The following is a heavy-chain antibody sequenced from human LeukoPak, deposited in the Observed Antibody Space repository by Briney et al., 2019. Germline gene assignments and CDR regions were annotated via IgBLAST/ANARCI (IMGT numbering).Heavy chain of an antibody. CDR3: ARERSYDSSGYYYKSYYFAY. Sequence: GGSLRLSCAASGFTFSSYAMSWVRQAPGKGLEWVSAISGSGGSTYYADSVKGRFTISRDNSKNSLYLQMNSLRADDTALYYCARERSYDSSGYYYKSYYFAYWGQGTLVTVSS. D-gene: IGHD3-22*01. CDR1: GFTFSSYA. CDR2: ISGSGGST. J-gene: IGHJ4*02. V-gene: IGHV3-23*01.